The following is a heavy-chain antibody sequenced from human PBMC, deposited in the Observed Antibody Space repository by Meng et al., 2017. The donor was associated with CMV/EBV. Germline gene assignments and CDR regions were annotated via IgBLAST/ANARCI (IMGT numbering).Heavy chain of an antibody. CDR1: GGSFSGYY. V-gene: IGHV4-34*01. CDR3: ARGGNWFDP. CDR2: INHSGST. Sequence: QVQLQQWGAGLLKPSETLSLTCAVSGGSFSGYYWSWIRQPPGKGLEWIGEINHSGSTNYNPSLKSRVTISVDTSKNQFSLKLSSVTAADTAVYYCARGGNWFDPWGQGTLVTVSS. J-gene: IGHJ5*02.